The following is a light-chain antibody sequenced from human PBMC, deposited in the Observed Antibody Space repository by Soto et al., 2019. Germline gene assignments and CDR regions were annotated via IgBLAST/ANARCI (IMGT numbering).Light chain of an antibody. J-gene: IGKJ2*01. Sequence: EIVLTQSPGTLSLSPGERATLSCRTSQTVASPYLAWYQQRVGQAPRLLMYGTSTRATGVPDRFSGSGSGTAFTLTINRLEPEDSAVYYCQQYDNSVYTFGQGTKLEIK. CDR1: QTVASPY. V-gene: IGKV3-20*01. CDR2: GTS. CDR3: QQYDNSVYT.